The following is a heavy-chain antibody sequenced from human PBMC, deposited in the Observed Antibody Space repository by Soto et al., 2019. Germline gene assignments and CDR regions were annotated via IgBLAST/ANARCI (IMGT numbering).Heavy chain of an antibody. CDR3: ARGTTTQHYFDY. CDR2: IIPLLGIA. J-gene: IGHJ4*02. Sequence: SVKVSCKASGGTFNSYTFSWVRQAPGQGLEWMGRIIPLLGIANYAQKFEGRVTITADRSASTAYMELSSLRSDDTAVYYCARGTTTQHYFDYWGQGTPVTVSS. D-gene: IGHD1-26*01. V-gene: IGHV1-69*02. CDR1: GGTFNSYT.